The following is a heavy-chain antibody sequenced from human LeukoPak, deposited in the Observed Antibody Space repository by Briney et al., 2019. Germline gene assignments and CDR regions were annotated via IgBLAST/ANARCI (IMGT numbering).Heavy chain of an antibody. D-gene: IGHD6-19*01. CDR3: AKNADYSGGWYGGGGFDY. CDR1: GFTFDDYA. Sequence: GRSLRLSCAASGFTFDDYAMHWVRQAPGKGLEWVSGISWNSGSIGYADSVKGRFTISRDNAKNSLYLQMNSLRAEDTALYYCAKNADYSGGWYGGGGFDYWGQGTLVTVSS. V-gene: IGHV3-9*01. CDR2: ISWNSGSI. J-gene: IGHJ4*02.